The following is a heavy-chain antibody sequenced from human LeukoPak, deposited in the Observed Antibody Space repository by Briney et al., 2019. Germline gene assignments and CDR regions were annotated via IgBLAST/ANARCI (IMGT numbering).Heavy chain of an antibody. CDR1: GGSFSGYY. J-gene: IGHJ4*02. CDR3: ARGYSPHDY. V-gene: IGHV4-34*01. D-gene: IGHD6-13*01. CDR2: INHSGST. Sequence: SETLSLTCAVYGGSFSGYYWSWIRQPPGKGLEWIGEINHSGSTNYNPSLKSRVTISVDTSKNQFSLKLSSVTAVDTAVYYCARGYSPHDYWGQGTLVTVSS.